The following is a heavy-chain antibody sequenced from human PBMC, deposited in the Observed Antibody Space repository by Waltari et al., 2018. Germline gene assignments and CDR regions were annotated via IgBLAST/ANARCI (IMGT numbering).Heavy chain of an antibody. D-gene: IGHD1-26*01. J-gene: IGHJ5*02. CDR3: ARATGSYYANWFDP. Sequence: QVLLVESGGGVVQPGRSLRLSCAASGFTFSSYAMHWVRQAPGKGLEWGAVIYYDGSNKYYADSVKGRFTISRDNSKHSLYLQMNSLRAEDTAVYYCARATGSYYANWFDPWGQGTLVTVSS. CDR1: GFTFSSYA. V-gene: IGHV3-33*01. CDR2: IYYDGSNK.